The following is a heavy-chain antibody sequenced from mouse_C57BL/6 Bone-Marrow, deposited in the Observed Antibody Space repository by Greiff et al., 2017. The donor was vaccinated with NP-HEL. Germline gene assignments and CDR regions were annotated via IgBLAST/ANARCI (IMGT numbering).Heavy chain of an antibody. Sequence: QVQLQQPGAELVKPGASVKLSCKASGYTFNSYLMHWVKQRPGRGLEWIGRIDPNGGGTKYNEKFKSKATMTVDKPSSTAYMQLNILTSEDSAVYYCARNYDSSSSFGYWGQGTTLTVSS. CDR3: ARNYDSSSSFGY. D-gene: IGHD1-1*01. CDR2: IDPNGGGT. J-gene: IGHJ2*01. CDR1: GYTFNSYL. V-gene: IGHV1-72*01.